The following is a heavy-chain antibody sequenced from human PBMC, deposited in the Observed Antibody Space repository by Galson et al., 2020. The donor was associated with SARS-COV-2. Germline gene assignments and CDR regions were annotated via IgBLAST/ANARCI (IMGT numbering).Heavy chain of an antibody. J-gene: IGHJ4*02. CDR2: ISSGGSHT. CDR1: GFPFSSFG. D-gene: IGHD5-12*01. V-gene: IGHV3-21*01. CDR3: AREKEGYTGYDWNIDY. Sequence: GESLKISCAAFGFPFSSFGMNWVRQAPGKGLEWVSFISSGGSHTYYADSVKGRFTISRDNAKNSLYLQMNNLRAEDMAVYYCAREKEGYTGYDWNIDYWGQGTLVTVSS.